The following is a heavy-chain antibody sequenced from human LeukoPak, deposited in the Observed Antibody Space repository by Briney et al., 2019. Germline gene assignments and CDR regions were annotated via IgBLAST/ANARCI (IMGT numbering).Heavy chain of an antibody. CDR2: ISSSSSYI. V-gene: IGHV3-21*01. J-gene: IGHJ4*02. D-gene: IGHD5-18*01. CDR3: ARDQESGVQLWLEDY. CDR1: GFTFSSYS. Sequence: GGSLRLSCAASGFTFSSYSMNWVRQAPGKGLEWASSISSSSSYIYYADSVKGRFTISRDNAKNSLYLQMNSLRAEDTAVYYCARDQESGVQLWLEDYWGQGTLVTVSS.